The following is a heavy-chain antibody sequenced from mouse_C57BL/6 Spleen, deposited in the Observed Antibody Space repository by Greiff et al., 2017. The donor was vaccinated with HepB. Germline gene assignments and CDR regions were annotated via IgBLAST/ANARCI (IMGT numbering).Heavy chain of an antibody. J-gene: IGHJ4*01. CDR1: GYTFTDYN. V-gene: IGHV1-18*01. Sequence: VQLQQSGPELVKPGASVKIPCKASGYTFTDYNMDWVKQSHGKSLEWIGDINPNNGGTIYNQKFKGKATLTVDKSSSTAYMELRSLTSEDTAVYYCARMGQEYAMDYWGQGTSVTVSS. CDR3: ARMGQEYAMDY. CDR2: INPNNGGT.